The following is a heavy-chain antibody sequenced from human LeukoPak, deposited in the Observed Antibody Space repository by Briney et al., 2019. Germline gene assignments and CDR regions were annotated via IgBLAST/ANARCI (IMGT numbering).Heavy chain of an antibody. J-gene: IGHJ4*02. D-gene: IGHD3-22*01. CDR2: INPSGGST. CDR3: ARDRRYYDSSGYPDDY. V-gene: IGHV1-46*01. CDR1: GYTFSSYH. Sequence: GASVKVSCKASGYTFSSYHLHWVRQAPGQGVEWMGIINPSGGSTSYAQKFQGRVTMTRDTSTSTVYMELSSLRSEDTAVYYCARDRRYYDSSGYPDDYWGQGTLVTVSS.